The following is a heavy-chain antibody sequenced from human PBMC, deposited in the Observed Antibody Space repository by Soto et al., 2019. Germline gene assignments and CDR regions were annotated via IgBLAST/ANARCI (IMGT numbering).Heavy chain of an antibody. J-gene: IGHJ5*02. D-gene: IGHD6-19*01. V-gene: IGHV1-18*01. CDR2: ISAYNGNP. CDR1: GYTFTSYG. Sequence: QVQLVQSGAEVKKPGASVKVSCKASGYTFTSYGISWVRQAPGQGLEWMGWISAYNGNPNYAQKIQGRVTMTPDTSTSTAYMELRSLGSDDTAVYYCARESAVADHDPWGQGTLVTVSS. CDR3: ARESAVADHDP.